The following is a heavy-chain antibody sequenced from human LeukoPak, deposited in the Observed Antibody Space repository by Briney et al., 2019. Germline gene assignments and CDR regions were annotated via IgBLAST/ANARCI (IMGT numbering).Heavy chain of an antibody. J-gene: IGHJ4*02. D-gene: IGHD3-3*01. CDR1: GGSFSGYY. V-gene: IGHV4-34*01. CDR3: AREGVNYDFWTHNQQAVDY. Sequence: SETLSLTCAVYGGSFSGYYLSWIRQPPGKGLEWIGEINHSGSTNYNPSLKSRVTISVDTSKNQFSLKLSSVAAADTAVYYCAREGVNYDFWTHNQQAVDYWGQGTLVTVSS. CDR2: INHSGST.